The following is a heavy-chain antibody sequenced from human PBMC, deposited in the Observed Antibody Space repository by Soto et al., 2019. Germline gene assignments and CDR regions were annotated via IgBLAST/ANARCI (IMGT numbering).Heavy chain of an antibody. CDR1: GGSVSSGTYY. CDR3: ARGGVVMYYTGGWFDP. J-gene: IGHJ5*02. Sequence: QVQLQESGPGLVKPSETLSLTCTVSGGSVSSGTYYWSWMRQPPGKGLEWIGYIYYSGSTNYNPSLKSRVTISVDTSKNQFSLKLSSVTAADTAVYYCARGGVVMYYTGGWFDPWGQGTLVTVSS. V-gene: IGHV4-61*01. CDR2: IYYSGST. D-gene: IGHD3-3*01.